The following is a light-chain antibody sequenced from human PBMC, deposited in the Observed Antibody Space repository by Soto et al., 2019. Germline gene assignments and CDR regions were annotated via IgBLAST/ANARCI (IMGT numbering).Light chain of an antibody. CDR2: EVS. Sequence: QSALTQPASVSGSPGQSITISCTGTSSDIGVYNYVSWYQQHPGKAPKLVICEVSNRPSGVSSRFSGSKSGNTASLTISGLQAEDEADYYCSSFTISRNTVIFGGGTKLTVL. V-gene: IGLV2-14*01. J-gene: IGLJ2*01. CDR3: SSFTISRNTVI. CDR1: SSDIGVYNY.